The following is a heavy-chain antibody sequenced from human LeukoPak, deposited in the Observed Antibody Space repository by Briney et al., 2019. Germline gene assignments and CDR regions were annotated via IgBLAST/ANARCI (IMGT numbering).Heavy chain of an antibody. Sequence: GASVKVFCKASGYTFTGYYMHWVRQAPGQGLEWMGWINPNSGGTNYAQKFQGRVTMTRDTSISTAYMELSRLRSDDTAVYYCASYNVWGVVPAAYYYGMDVWGQGTTVTVSS. V-gene: IGHV1-2*02. D-gene: IGHD2-2*01. CDR3: ASYNVWGVVPAAYYYGMDV. CDR2: INPNSGGT. J-gene: IGHJ6*02. CDR1: GYTFTGYY.